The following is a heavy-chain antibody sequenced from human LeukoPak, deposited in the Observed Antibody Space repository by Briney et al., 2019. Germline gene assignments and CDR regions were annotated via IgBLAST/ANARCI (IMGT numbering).Heavy chain of an antibody. Sequence: SQTLSLTCAISGDSVSTNSASWNWIRQSPSRGLEWLGRTYYRSKWYNDYAVSVKSRININPDTSKNQFFLQLNSVTPEDTAVYYCARDFGARGIVRPTTTFFGYWGQGTLVTVSS. J-gene: IGHJ4*02. CDR1: GDSVSTNSAS. CDR2: TYYRSKWYN. V-gene: IGHV6-1*01. D-gene: IGHD1-26*01. CDR3: ARDFGARGIVRPTTTFFGY.